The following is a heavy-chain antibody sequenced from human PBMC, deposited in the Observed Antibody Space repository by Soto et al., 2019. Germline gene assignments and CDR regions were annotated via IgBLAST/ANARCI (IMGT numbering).Heavy chain of an antibody. CDR1: GYSFTGYY. Sequence: ASVKVSCKASGYSFTGYYMHWVRQAPGQGLEWMGWINPNSGGTNYAQKFQGWVTMTRDTSISTAYMELSRLRPDDTAVYYCARGGGRYCTNGVCPGAFDIWGQGTMVTVSS. J-gene: IGHJ3*02. CDR2: INPNSGGT. V-gene: IGHV1-2*04. CDR3: ARGGGRYCTNGVCPGAFDI. D-gene: IGHD2-8*01.